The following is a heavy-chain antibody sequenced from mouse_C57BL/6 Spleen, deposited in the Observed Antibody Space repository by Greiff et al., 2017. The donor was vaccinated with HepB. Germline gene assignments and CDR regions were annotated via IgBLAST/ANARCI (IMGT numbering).Heavy chain of an antibody. CDR2: IDPENGDT. Sequence: VQLQQSGAELARPGASVKLSCTASGFNIKDDYMHWVKQRPEQGLEWIGWIDPENGDTEYASKFQGKATITADTSSNTAYLQLSSLTSEDTAVYYCTTDDGYSRFAYWGQGTLVTVSA. CDR3: TTDDGYSRFAY. V-gene: IGHV14-4*01. J-gene: IGHJ3*01. CDR1: GFNIKDDY. D-gene: IGHD2-3*01.